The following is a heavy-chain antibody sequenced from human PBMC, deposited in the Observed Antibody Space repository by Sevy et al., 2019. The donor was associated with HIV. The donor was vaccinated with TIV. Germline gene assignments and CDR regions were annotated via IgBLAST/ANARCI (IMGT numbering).Heavy chain of an antibody. D-gene: IGHD3-3*01. CDR3: ASVVKNDFWDGHVNYYGLDV. CDR2: IKSKTEGGTA. V-gene: IGHV3-15*01. CDR1: GFTFNYAW. Sequence: GGSLRLSCAASGFTFNYAWMSWVRQAPGKGLEWVGRIKSKTEGGTADYAAHVKGRFTSSRHDSENTLYLKMNSLKPEDTAMYYCASVVKNDFWDGHVNYYGLDVWGQGTTVTVSS. J-gene: IGHJ6*02.